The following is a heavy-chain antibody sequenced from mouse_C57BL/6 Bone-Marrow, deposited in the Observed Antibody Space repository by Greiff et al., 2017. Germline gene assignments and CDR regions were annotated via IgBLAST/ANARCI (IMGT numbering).Heavy chain of an antibody. J-gene: IGHJ1*03. CDR2: ILPGSGST. D-gene: IGHD1-1*01. CDR1: GYTFTGYW. CDR3: ERGDYGSPGYFDV. Sequence: QVQLQQSGAELMQPGASVKLSCKATGYTFTGYWIEWVKQRPGHGLEWIGEILPGSGSTNYNEKFKGKATFTADTSSNTAYMQLSSLTTEDSDIYYCERGDYGSPGYFDVWGTGTTVTVSS. V-gene: IGHV1-9*01.